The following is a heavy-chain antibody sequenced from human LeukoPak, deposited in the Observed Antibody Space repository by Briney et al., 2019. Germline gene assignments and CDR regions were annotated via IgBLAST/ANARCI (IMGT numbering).Heavy chain of an antibody. CDR2: IKSDGSET. J-gene: IGHJ6*02. CDR3: ASDRVFYGLDV. CDR1: GITFSSHR. Sequence: GSLRLSCAASGITFSSHRIHWVRQAPGKGLMLVSRIKSDGSETSYADSVKGRFTISRDNARNTLYLQMNSLRPEDTAIYYCASDRVFYGLDVWGQGTTVTVSS. V-gene: IGHV3-74*01.